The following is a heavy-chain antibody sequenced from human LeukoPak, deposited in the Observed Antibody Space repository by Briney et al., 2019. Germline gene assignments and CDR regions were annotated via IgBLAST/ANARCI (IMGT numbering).Heavy chain of an antibody. CDR2: IIPIFGTA. Sequence: EASVKVSCTASGGTFSSYAISWVRQAPGQGLEWMGGIIPIFGTANYAQKFQGRVTITADESTSTAYMELSSLRSEDTAVYYCARGQFEFFGVVTIHNNWFDPWGQGTLVTVSS. V-gene: IGHV1-69*01. J-gene: IGHJ5*02. CDR1: GGTFSSYA. CDR3: ARGQFEFFGVVTIHNNWFDP. D-gene: IGHD3-3*01.